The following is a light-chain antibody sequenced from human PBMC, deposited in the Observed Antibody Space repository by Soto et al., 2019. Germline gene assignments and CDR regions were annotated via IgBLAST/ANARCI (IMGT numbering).Light chain of an antibody. Sequence: EIVLTQSPGTLSLSPGERATLSCRASQSVTSNYLAWCQQKPGQAPRLLIYGASTRATGIPARFSGSGSGTEFTLTISSLQSEDFAVYYCQQYNNWPITFGQGTRLEIK. J-gene: IGKJ5*01. CDR1: QSVTSN. V-gene: IGKV3-15*01. CDR3: QQYNNWPIT. CDR2: GAS.